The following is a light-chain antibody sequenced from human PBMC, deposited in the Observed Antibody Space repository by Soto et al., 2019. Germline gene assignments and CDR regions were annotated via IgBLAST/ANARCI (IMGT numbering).Light chain of an antibody. CDR3: KHYDSRSVT. Sequence: QMTQSPSSLSASVGDRVTITCQASQDIRNYLNWYQQKPGKAPKLLIYDASALEIGVPSRFTGCGSGTHFFFTISSLQQEAVATYYCKHYDSRSVTFGHGTKVDIK. CDR1: QDIRNY. V-gene: IGKV1-33*01. CDR2: DAS. J-gene: IGKJ3*01.